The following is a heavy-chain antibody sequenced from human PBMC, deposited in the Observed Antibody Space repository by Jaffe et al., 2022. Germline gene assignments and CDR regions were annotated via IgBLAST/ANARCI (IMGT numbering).Heavy chain of an antibody. J-gene: IGHJ4*02. V-gene: IGHV4-61*02. CDR2: IYTSGST. CDR3: ARDTDYGDYSFDY. Sequence: QVQLQESGPGLVKPSQTLSLTCTVSGGSISSGSYYWSWIRQPAGKGLEWIGRIYTSGSTNYNPSLKSRVTISVDTSKNQFSLKLSSVTAADTAVYYCARDTDYGDYSFDYWGQGTLVTVSS. D-gene: IGHD4-17*01. CDR1: GGSISSGSYY.